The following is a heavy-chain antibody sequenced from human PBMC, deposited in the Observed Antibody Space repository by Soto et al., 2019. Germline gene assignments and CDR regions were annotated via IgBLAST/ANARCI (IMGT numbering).Heavy chain of an antibody. D-gene: IGHD6-6*01. CDR2: INPSGGST. Sequence: GSSVNGSWKTSVYAFSIYYIHWGLHTPGQGLEWMGIINPSGGSTSYAQKFQGRVTMTRDTSTSTVYMELSSLRSEDTAVYYCARGGKQLKAPVDYWGQGTLVTVSS. V-gene: IGHV1-46*01. CDR1: VYAFSIYY. CDR3: ARGGKQLKAPVDY. J-gene: IGHJ4*02.